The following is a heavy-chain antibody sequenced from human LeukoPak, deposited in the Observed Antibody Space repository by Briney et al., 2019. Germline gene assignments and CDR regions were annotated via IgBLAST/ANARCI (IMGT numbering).Heavy chain of an antibody. Sequence: WGSLRLSCTASGFTFSTYWMNWVRQAPGKGLEWVANIKEDGSEKYYVDSVKGRFTISRDNAKNSLYLQMNSLRPEDTAVYSCARSRGVAGTSEFDPWGQGTLVTVSS. CDR3: ARSRGVAGTSEFDP. J-gene: IGHJ5*02. CDR2: IKEDGSEK. V-gene: IGHV3-7*01. D-gene: IGHD6-19*01. CDR1: GFTFSTYW.